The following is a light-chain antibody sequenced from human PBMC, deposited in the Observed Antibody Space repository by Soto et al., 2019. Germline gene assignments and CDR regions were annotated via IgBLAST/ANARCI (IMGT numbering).Light chain of an antibody. V-gene: IGLV1-51*01. J-gene: IGLJ1*01. CDR1: SSNIGNNF. Sequence: QSVLTQPPSVSAAPGQKVTIPCSGSSSNIGNNFVSWYQQLPGTAPKLLIYDNNERPSGIPDRFSGSKSGTSATLGITGLQTGDEADYYCGTWDSSLSAFVFGTGTKVTVL. CDR2: DNN. CDR3: GTWDSSLSAFV.